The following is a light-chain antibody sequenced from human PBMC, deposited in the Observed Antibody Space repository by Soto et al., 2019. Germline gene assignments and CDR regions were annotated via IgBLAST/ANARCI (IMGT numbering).Light chain of an antibody. V-gene: IGKV1-39*01. CDR1: QSINTY. J-gene: IGKJ4*01. Sequence: DIQMTQSPSSLSASVGDRVTITCRASQSINTYLNWYQQKTGKAPKLLIYVASTLQSRVPSRFRGSGSGTDFTLTINSLQPEDFATYYCQQSYSTPPLTFGGGTKVEIK. CDR2: VAS. CDR3: QQSYSTPPLT.